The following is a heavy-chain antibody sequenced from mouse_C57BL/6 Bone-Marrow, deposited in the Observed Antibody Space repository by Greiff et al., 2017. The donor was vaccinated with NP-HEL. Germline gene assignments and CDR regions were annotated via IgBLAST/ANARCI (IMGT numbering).Heavy chain of an antibody. CDR1: GYTFTSYW. J-gene: IGHJ4*01. CDR2: IHPNSGST. CDR3: ARGITTVVAHYAMDY. Sequence: VKLQQPGAELVKPGASVKLSCKASGYTFTSYWMHWVKQRPGQGLEWIGMIHPNSGSTNYNEKFKSKATLTVDKSSSTAYMQLSSLTSEDSAVYYCARGITTVVAHYAMDYWGQGTSVTVSS. V-gene: IGHV1-64*01. D-gene: IGHD1-1*01.